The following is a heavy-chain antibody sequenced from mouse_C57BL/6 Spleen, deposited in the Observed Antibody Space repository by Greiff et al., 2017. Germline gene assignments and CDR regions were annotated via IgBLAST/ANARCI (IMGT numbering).Heavy chain of an antibody. CDR2: IYPGSGST. V-gene: IGHV1-55*01. Sequence: QVQLKQPGAELVKPGASVKMSCKASGYTFTSYWITWVKQRPGQGLEWIGDIYPGSGSTNYNEKFKSKATLTVVTSSSTAYMQLSSLTSEDSAVYYCANLVAYWGQGTLVTVSA. J-gene: IGHJ3*01. CDR1: GYTFTSYW. CDR3: ANLVAY.